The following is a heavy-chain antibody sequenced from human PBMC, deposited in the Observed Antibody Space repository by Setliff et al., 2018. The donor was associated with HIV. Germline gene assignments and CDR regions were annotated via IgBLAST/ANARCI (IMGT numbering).Heavy chain of an antibody. D-gene: IGHD3-10*01. Sequence: GGSLRLSCTASGFSFDDYALTWVRQAPGKGLEWVGFIRSKSIGGTTDYGASVKGRFTISRDDSKTIAYLQMNSLTTEDTAVYYCTTGIGYYGSGRPIYFYHYMDIWGKGTTVTVSS. J-gene: IGHJ6*03. V-gene: IGHV3-49*04. CDR3: TTGIGYYGSGRPIYFYHYMDI. CDR2: IRSKSIGGTT. CDR1: GFSFDDYA.